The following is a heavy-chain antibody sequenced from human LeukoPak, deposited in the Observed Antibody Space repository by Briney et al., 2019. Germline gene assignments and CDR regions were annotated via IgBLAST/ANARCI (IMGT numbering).Heavy chain of an antibody. CDR3: ARERRRGYSYGLDY. V-gene: IGHV4-59*01. CDR2: IYYSGST. Sequence: PSETLSLTCTVSGGSISSYYWSWVRQPPGKGLEWIGYIYYSGSTNYNPSLKSRVTISVDTSKNQFSLKLSSVTAADTAVYYCARERRRGYSYGLDYWGQGTLVTVSS. CDR1: GGSISSYY. J-gene: IGHJ4*02. D-gene: IGHD5-18*01.